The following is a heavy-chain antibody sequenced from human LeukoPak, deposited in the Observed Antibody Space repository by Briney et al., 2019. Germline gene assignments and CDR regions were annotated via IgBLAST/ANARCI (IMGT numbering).Heavy chain of an antibody. CDR3: AKDTWDY. V-gene: IGHV7-4-1*02. CDR1: GYTFTKYA. Sequence: ASVKVSCKASGYTFTKYAVNWVRQAPGQGLQWMGWIKTNTGNPTYAQGFTGRFVFSLDTSVSTAYLQISSLKAEDTAVYYCAKDTWDYWGQGTLVTVSS. CDR2: IKTNTGNP. D-gene: IGHD5-18*01. J-gene: IGHJ4*02.